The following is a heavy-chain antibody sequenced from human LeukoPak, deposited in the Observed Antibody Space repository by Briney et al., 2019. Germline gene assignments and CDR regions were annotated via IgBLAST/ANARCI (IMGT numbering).Heavy chain of an antibody. CDR1: GFTFSSYA. V-gene: IGHV3-9*01. CDR3: AKDFLGAGYSSGWYGS. Sequence: GGSLRLSCAASGFTFSSYAMNWVRQAPGKGLEWVSGISWNSGSIGYADSVKGRFTISRDNAKNSLYLQMNRLRAEDTALYYCAKDFLGAGYSSGWYGSWGQGTLVTVSS. CDR2: ISWNSGSI. D-gene: IGHD6-19*01. J-gene: IGHJ5*02.